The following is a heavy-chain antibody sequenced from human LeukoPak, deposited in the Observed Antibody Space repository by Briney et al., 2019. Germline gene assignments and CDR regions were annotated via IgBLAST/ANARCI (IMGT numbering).Heavy chain of an antibody. CDR1: GFTFSSYA. Sequence: GGSLRLSCAASGFTFSSYAMHWVRQAPGKGLEWEAVISYDGSNKYYADSVKGRFTISRDNAKNSLYLQMNSLRAEDTAVYYCARDDCSSISCYHNWFDPWGQGTLVTVSS. CDR3: ARDDCSSISCYHNWFDP. V-gene: IGHV3-30-3*01. D-gene: IGHD2-2*01. J-gene: IGHJ5*02. CDR2: ISYDGSNK.